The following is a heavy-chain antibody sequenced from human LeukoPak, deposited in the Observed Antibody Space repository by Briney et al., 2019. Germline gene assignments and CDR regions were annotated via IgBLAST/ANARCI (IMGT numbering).Heavy chain of an antibody. CDR3: AREDCSSTSCYDPSVSDY. CDR2: ISGSGVST. D-gene: IGHD2-2*01. CDR1: GFTFSSYA. Sequence: PGGSLRLSCAASGFTFSSYAMSWVRQAPGKGLEWVSAISGSGVSTYYADSVKGRFAISRDSSKNTLYLQMNSLRAEDTAVYYCAREDCSSTSCYDPSVSDYWGQGTLVTVSS. V-gene: IGHV3-23*01. J-gene: IGHJ4*02.